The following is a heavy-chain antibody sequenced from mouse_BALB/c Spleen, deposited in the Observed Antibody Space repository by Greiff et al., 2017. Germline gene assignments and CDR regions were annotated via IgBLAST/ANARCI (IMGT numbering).Heavy chain of an antibody. J-gene: IGHJ4*01. CDR3: ARSSYSYAMDY. D-gene: IGHD3-1*01. CDR1: GFTFSSFG. V-gene: IGHV5-17*02. CDR2: ISSGSSTI. Sequence: EVKLMESGGGLVQPGGSRKLSCAASGFTFSSFGMHWVRQAPEKGLEWVAYISSGSSTIYYADTVKGRFTISRDNPKNTLFLQMTSLRSEDTAMYYCARSSYSYAMDYWGQGTSVTVSS.